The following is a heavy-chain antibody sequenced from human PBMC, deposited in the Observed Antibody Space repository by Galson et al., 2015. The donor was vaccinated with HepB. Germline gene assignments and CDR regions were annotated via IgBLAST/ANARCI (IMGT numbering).Heavy chain of an antibody. CDR1: GFTSSSYA. J-gene: IGHJ6*02. V-gene: IGHV3-30-3*01. CDR3: ARDLAVAGNYYYYGMDV. CDR2: ISYDGSNK. D-gene: IGHD6-19*01. Sequence: SLRLSCAASGFTSSSYAMHWVRQAPGKGLEWVAVISYDGSNKYYADSVKGRFTISRDNSKNTLYLQMNSLRAEDTAVYYCARDLAVAGNYYYYGMDVWGQGTTVTVSS.